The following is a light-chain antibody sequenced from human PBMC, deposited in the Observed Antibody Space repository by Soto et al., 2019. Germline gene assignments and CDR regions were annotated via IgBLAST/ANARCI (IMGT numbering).Light chain of an antibody. V-gene: IGLV2-8*01. J-gene: IGLJ1*01. CDR3: KSYAGSNTYV. CDR2: EVA. Sequence: QSVLTQPPSASGSPGQSVTISCTGTKNDIGAYDFVSWYQHHPGKAPRLIIYEVAQRPSGVPDRFSGSKSGNTASLTVSGLQAADEADYFCKSYAGSNTYVFGSGTRSPS. CDR1: KNDIGAYDF.